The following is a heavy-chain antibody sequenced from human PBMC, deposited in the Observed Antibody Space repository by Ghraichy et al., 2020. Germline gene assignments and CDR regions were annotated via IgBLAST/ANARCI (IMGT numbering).Heavy chain of an antibody. CDR2: IKKDGSEL. V-gene: IGHV3-7*01. CDR1: GFTFSSYW. CDR3: ARPLTAWGYFDL. D-gene: IGHD1-14*01. Sequence: GGSLRLSCAASGFTFSSYWMSWVRQAPGKGLEWVANIKKDGSELYYVDSLKGRFTISRDNAKNSLYLQMNSLRAEDTAVYYCARPLTAWGYFDLWGRGTLVTVSS. J-gene: IGHJ2*01.